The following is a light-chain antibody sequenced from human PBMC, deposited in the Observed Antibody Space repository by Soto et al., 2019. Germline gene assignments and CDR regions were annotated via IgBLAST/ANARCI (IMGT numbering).Light chain of an antibody. J-gene: IGLJ2*01. Sequence: QSVLTQPPSVSGSPGQSVTISCTGTSSDVGDYNYVSWYQHQPDKAAKLMIYEVTKRPSGVPDRFSGSKSGNTASLTVSGLQAEDEADYYCSSYAGSNNFGVFGGGTQLTVL. V-gene: IGLV2-8*01. CDR3: SSYAGSNNFGV. CDR1: SSDVGDYNY. CDR2: EVT.